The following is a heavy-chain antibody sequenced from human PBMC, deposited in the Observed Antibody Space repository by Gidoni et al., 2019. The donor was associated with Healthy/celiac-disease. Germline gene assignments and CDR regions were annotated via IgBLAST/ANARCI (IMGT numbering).Heavy chain of an antibody. CDR3: ARLRAYYDFWSGPIDY. CDR2: ISSSSRYI. V-gene: IGHV3-21*01. CDR1: GFTFSSYS. Sequence: EVQLVESGGGLVKPGGSLRLSCAASGFTFSSYSMNWVRQAPGKGLEWVSSISSSSRYIYYADSVKGRFTISRDNAKNSLYLQMNSLRAEDTAVYYCARLRAYYDFWSGPIDYWGQGTLVTVSS. J-gene: IGHJ4*02. D-gene: IGHD3-3*01.